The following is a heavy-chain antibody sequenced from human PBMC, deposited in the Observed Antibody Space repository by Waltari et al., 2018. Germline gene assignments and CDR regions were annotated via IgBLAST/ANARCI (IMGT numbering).Heavy chain of an antibody. J-gene: IGHJ5*02. V-gene: IGHV1-46*03. CDR2: ITTTGGRT. CDR3: TRLYRGSIDP. D-gene: IGHD3-16*02. CDR1: GYTFTKYF. Sequence: QVQLVQSGAEVKKPGASVKVSCKASGYTFTKYFINWVRQAPGLGLEWMGQITTTGGRTTYAQRFEGRINMTRDTSTSTVYLELSRLTSEDTAVYYCTRLYRGSIDPWGQGTQVTVSS.